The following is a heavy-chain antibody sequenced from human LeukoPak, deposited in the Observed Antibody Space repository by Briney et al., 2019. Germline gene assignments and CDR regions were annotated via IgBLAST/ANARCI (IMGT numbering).Heavy chain of an antibody. Sequence: SETLSLTCAVYGGSFSGYYWSWIRQPPGKGLEWIGEINHSGSTNYNPSLKSRVTISVDTSKNQFSLKLSSVTAADTAVYYCARRDWGEVDVWGKGTTVTISS. CDR3: ARRDWGEVDV. CDR1: GGSFSGYY. CDR2: INHSGST. D-gene: IGHD7-27*01. J-gene: IGHJ6*04. V-gene: IGHV4-34*01.